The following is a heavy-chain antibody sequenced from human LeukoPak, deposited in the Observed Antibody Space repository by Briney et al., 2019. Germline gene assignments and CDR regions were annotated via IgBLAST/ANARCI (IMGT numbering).Heavy chain of an antibody. CDR3: ARGVTPSSSWC. J-gene: IGHJ4*02. Sequence: GGSLRLSCAASGFTFSTYSMNWVRQAPGKGLEWVSYISSSSSTIYYADSVKGRFTISRDNAKNSLYLQMNSLRAEDTAVYYCARGVTPSSSWCWGQGTLVTVSS. CDR1: GFTFSTYS. CDR2: ISSSSSTI. V-gene: IGHV3-48*04. D-gene: IGHD6-13*01.